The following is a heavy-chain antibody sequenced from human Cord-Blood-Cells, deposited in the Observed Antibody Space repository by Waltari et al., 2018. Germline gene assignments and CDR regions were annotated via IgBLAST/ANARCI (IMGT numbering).Heavy chain of an antibody. Sequence: QITLKESGPTLVKPTQTLTLTCTFSGFSLSTSGVGVVWIRQPPGKDLEWLALIYWDDDKRYSPSLKSRFTITKDTSKKQVVLTMTNMDPVDTATYYCAHRADSSSSERWGQGTLVTVSS. J-gene: IGHJ4*02. D-gene: IGHD6-6*01. CDR1: GFSLSTSGVG. V-gene: IGHV2-5*02. CDR3: AHRADSSSSER. CDR2: IYWDDDK.